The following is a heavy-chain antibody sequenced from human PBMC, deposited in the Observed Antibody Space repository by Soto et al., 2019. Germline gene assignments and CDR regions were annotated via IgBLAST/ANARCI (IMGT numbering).Heavy chain of an antibody. CDR3: TRWNGYADY. D-gene: IGHD1-1*01. Sequence: EVQLLESGGGLVQPGGSLRLSCAVSGFRYSTYGVTWVRQAPGKGLEWVSGVSGGSGTTHYKDSVRGRFTVTGDNSKNTVYLEMNSLRLEDTAVYYCTRWNGYADYWGQGNLVNVSS. CDR1: GFRYSTYG. J-gene: IGHJ4*02. CDR2: VSGGSGTT. V-gene: IGHV3-23*01.